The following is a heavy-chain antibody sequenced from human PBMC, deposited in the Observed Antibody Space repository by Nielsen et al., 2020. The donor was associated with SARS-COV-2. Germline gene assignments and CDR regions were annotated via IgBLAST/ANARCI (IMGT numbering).Heavy chain of an antibody. D-gene: IGHD3-10*01. J-gene: IGHJ6*02. CDR2: TYYRSKWYN. CDR1: GDSVSSNSAA. CDR3: ARDSYYYGSGSHGYYYYYYGMDV. Sequence: SQTLSLTCAISGDSVSSNSAAWNWIRQSPSRGLEWLGRTYYRSKWYNDYAVSVKSRITINPDTSKNQFSLQLNSVTPEDTAVYYCARDSYYYGSGSHGYYYYYYGMDVWGQGTTVTVSS. V-gene: IGHV6-1*01.